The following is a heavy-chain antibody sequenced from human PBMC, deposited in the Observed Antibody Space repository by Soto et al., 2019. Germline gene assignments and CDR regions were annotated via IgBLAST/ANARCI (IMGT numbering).Heavy chain of an antibody. CDR2: ISGSGGST. J-gene: IGHJ6*02. CDR3: ASRITIFGVAPPTVYYYGMDV. Sequence: GGSLRLSCAASGFTFSSYAMSWVRQAPGKGLEWVSTISGSGGSTYYADSLKGRFTISRDNSKNTLFLQMSSQRAEDTAVYYCASRITIFGVAPPTVYYYGMDVWGQATTVTVSS. D-gene: IGHD3-3*01. CDR1: GFTFSSYA. V-gene: IGHV3-23*01.